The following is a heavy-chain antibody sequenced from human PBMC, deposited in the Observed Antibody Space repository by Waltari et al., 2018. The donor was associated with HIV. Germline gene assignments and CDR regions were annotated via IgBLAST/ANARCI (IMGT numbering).Heavy chain of an antibody. J-gene: IGHJ4*02. CDR1: GFTFSSYW. V-gene: IGHV3-74*01. D-gene: IGHD3-16*01. CDR3: ASIYHDAPPDTMGVDY. Sequence: EVQLVESGGGLVQPGGSLRLSCAASGFTFSSYWMHWVRQAPGKGLVWVSRINSDGSSTSYADSVKGRFTISRDNAKNTLYLQMNSLRAEDTAVYYCASIYHDAPPDTMGVDYWGQGTLVTVSS. CDR2: INSDGSST.